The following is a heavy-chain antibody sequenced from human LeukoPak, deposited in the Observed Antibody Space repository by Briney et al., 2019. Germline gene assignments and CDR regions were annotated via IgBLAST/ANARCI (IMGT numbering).Heavy chain of an antibody. CDR3: ARGRGSYDSSGSWFDP. J-gene: IGHJ5*02. Sequence: SETLSLTCTVSGGSISSGGYYWSWIRQHPGKGLEWIGYIYYSGSTNYNPSLKSRVTMSVDTSKNQFSLKLSSVTAADTAVYYCARGRGSYDSSGSWFDPWGQGTLVTVSS. D-gene: IGHD3-22*01. CDR1: GGSISSGGYY. CDR2: IYYSGST. V-gene: IGHV4-61*08.